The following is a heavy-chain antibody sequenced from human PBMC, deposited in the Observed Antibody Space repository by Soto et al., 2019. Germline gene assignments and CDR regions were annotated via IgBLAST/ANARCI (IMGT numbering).Heavy chain of an antibody. CDR3: ARGYCSGGNCYGGGYDY. D-gene: IGHD2-15*01. CDR2: LNQDGSQK. V-gene: IGHV3-7*04. Sequence: GGSLRLSCAASGFTFTNYWMSWVRQTPGKGLEWVANLNQDGSQKYYVDSVKGRFTISRDNAKNSLYLQINSLRVEDTAVFYCARGYCSGGNCYGGGYDYWGQGTLVTVSS. CDR1: GFTFTNYW. J-gene: IGHJ4*02.